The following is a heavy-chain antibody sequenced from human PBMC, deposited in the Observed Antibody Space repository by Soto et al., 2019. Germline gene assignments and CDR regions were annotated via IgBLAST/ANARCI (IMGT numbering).Heavy chain of an antibody. D-gene: IGHD3-22*01. CDR1: GGTFSSYA. J-gene: IGHJ3*02. V-gene: IGHV1-69*13. CDR2: VIPIFGTA. Sequence: AVKVSCKASGGTFSSYAISWVRQAPGQGLEWMGGVIPIFGTANYAQKFQGRVTITADESTSTAYMELSSLRSEDTAVYYCARASGYYYSAFDIWGQGTMVTVSS. CDR3: ARASGYYYSAFDI.